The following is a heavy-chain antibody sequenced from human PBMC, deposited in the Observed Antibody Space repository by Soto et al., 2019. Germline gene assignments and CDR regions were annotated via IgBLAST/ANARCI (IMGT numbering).Heavy chain of an antibody. D-gene: IGHD4-4*01. CDR2: ISGSGGST. CDR3: AKDPSESNYVNYYYYYGMDV. Sequence: GGSLRLSCAAPGFTFSSYAMSWVRQAPGKGLEWVSAISGSGGSTYYADSVKGRFTISRDNSKNTLYLQMNSLRAEDTAVYYCAKDPSESNYVNYYYYYGMDVWGQGTTVTVSS. CDR1: GFTFSSYA. V-gene: IGHV3-23*01. J-gene: IGHJ6*02.